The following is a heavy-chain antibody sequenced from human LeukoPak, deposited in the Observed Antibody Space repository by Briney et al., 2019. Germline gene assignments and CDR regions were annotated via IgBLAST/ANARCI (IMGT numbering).Heavy chain of an antibody. V-gene: IGHV4-4*02. CDR3: AREGGFYRPLDY. D-gene: IGHD3-3*01. CDR1: GGSVASTNW. CDR2: VHLDGTT. J-gene: IGHJ4*02. Sequence: SGTLSLTCGVSGGSVASTNWWTWVRQPPGKGLEWIGEVHLDGTTNYNPSLKSRLTMSVDLSENHISLTLTSVTAADTAVYYCAREGGFYRPLDYSGQGTLVTVSS.